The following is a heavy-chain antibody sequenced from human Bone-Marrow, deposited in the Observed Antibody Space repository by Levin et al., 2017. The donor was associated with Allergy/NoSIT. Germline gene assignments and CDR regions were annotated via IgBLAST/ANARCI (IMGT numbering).Heavy chain of an antibody. CDR2: IGTAADS. D-gene: IGHD2-2*01. CDR3: ARVALPRYCTSTSCSDSGYYFDY. Sequence: GESLKISCAASGFTFSSYDMHWVRQATGRGLEWVSAIGTAADSYYSGSVKGRFTVSRDNAKNSFYLQMNSLRAGDTAVYYCARVALPRYCTSTSCSDSGYYFDYWVQGTLVTVSS. J-gene: IGHJ4*02. CDR1: GFTFSSYD. V-gene: IGHV3-13*04.